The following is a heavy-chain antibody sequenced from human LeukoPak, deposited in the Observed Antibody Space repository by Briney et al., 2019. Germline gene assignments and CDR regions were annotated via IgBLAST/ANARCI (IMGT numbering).Heavy chain of an antibody. V-gene: IGHV4-59*01. J-gene: IGHJ3*02. D-gene: IGHD1-7*01. CDR1: DGSINSYD. CDR2: VHYSGST. CDR3: ARATGTTRNAFDI. Sequence: PSETLSLTCTDSDGSINSYDWSWIRQSPGKGLEWIGYVHYSGSTNYNPSLKSRVTISVDTSKKQVSLKLNSVTAVDTAVYYCARATGTTRNAFDIWGQGTMVTVSS.